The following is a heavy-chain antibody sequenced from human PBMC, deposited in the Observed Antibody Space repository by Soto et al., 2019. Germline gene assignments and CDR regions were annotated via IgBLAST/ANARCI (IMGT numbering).Heavy chain of an antibody. CDR2: IIPIFGTA. CDR1: GGIFSTYA. J-gene: IGHJ4*02. CDR3: ARDRDDYGSGNYYNRIDF. V-gene: IGHV1-69*06. Sequence: QVQLVQSGAEVKKPGSSVKVSCKASGGIFSTYAISWLRQAPGQGLEWMGGIIPIFGTANYAQRFQGRVTITADKTTSTAYMELSRLRSEDTAVYYCARDRDDYGSGNYYNRIDFWGQGTLVTVSS. D-gene: IGHD3-10*01.